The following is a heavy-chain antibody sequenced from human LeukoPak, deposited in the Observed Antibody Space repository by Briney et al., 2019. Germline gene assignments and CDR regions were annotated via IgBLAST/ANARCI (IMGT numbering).Heavy chain of an antibody. V-gene: IGHV5-51*01. CDR2: IYPGDSDT. Sequence: PGESLKISCKGSGYSFPSYWTAWVRQMPGKGLEWMGIIYPGDSDTRYSPSFQGQVTISADKSISTAYLQWSSLKASDTAMYYCARPYDSGWTGFEHWGQGTLVTVSS. CDR3: ARPYDSGWTGFEH. J-gene: IGHJ4*02. CDR1: GYSFPSYW. D-gene: IGHD6-19*01.